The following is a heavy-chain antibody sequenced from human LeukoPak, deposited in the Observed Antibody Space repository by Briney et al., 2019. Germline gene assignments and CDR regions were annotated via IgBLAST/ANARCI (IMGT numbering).Heavy chain of an antibody. Sequence: PGGSLRLSCAASGFTFSSYAMSWVRQAPGKGLVWVSRINSDGSSTSYADSVKGRFTISRDNAKNTLYLQMNSLRAEDTAVYYCARANYYGSGRAAFDIWGQGTMVTVSS. CDR3: ARANYYGSGRAAFDI. CDR2: INSDGSST. CDR1: GFTFSSYA. V-gene: IGHV3-74*01. J-gene: IGHJ3*02. D-gene: IGHD3-10*01.